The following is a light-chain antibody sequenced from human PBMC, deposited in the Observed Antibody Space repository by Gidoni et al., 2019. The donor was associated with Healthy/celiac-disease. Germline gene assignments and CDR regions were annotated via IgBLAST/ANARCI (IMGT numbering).Light chain of an antibody. CDR1: QTVLYSPNNKNY. CDR3: QQYYSTPT. Sequence: MVMTQSPDSLAVSLGERATINCKSSQTVLYSPNNKNYLAWYQQKPGQPPKLLIYWASTRESGVPDRFSGSGSGTDFTLTISSLQAEDVAVYYCQQYYSTPTFGGGTKVEIK. CDR2: WAS. J-gene: IGKJ4*01. V-gene: IGKV4-1*01.